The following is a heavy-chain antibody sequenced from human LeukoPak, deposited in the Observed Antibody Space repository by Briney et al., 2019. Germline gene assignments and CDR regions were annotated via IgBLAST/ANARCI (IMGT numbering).Heavy chain of an antibody. D-gene: IGHD6-19*01. CDR3: AKDIGGGSVWGTDY. Sequence: GGSLRLSCAASGFTFSSYAISWVRQAPGKGLEWVAAISGSGVATYYADSGKGRFTIARDNSKNTLYLQMNSLRAEDTAVYYCAKDIGGGSVWGTDYWGQGTLVTVSS. CDR2: ISGSGVAT. J-gene: IGHJ4*02. CDR1: GFTFSSYA. V-gene: IGHV3-23*01.